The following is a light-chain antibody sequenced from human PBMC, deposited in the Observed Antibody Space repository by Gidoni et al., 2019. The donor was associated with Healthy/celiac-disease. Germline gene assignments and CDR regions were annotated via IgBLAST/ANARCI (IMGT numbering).Light chain of an antibody. Sequence: DIVMTQSPLSLPVPPGEPASISCRSSQSLLHSNGYNYLDWYQQKPGQSPQLLIYWGSNRASGGPDRFSGSGSGTDFTLKISRVEAEDVGVYYCMQALQTPLTFGGGTKVEIK. CDR2: WGS. J-gene: IGKJ4*01. V-gene: IGKV2-28*01. CDR1: QSLLHSNGYNY. CDR3: MQALQTPLT.